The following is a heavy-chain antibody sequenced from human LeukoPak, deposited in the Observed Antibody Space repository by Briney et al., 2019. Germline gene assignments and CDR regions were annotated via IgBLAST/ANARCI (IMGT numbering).Heavy chain of an antibody. CDR3: ASRSVAYYYYGMDV. Sequence: PGGSLRLSCAASGFTFSSYAMSWVRQAPGKGLDWVSVIYSGGSTYYADSVKGRFTISRDNSKNTLYLQMNSLRAEDTAVYYCASRSVAYYYYGMDVWGQGTTVTVSS. CDR2: IYSGGST. V-gene: IGHV3-66*01. CDR1: GFTFSSYA. J-gene: IGHJ6*02.